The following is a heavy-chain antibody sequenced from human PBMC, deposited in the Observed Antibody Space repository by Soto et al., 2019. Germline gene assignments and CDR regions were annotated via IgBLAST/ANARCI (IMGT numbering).Heavy chain of an antibody. J-gene: IGHJ4*02. CDR3: ARDITMIPFDY. Sequence: GGSLRLSCAASGFTLTSYWMHWVRQAPGKGLVWVSRIGSDGSITSYADSVKGRFTISRGSSKNTLYLQMNSLRAEDTAVYYCARDITMIPFDYWGQGTLVTVSS. CDR2: IGSDGSIT. D-gene: IGHD3-22*01. V-gene: IGHV3-74*01. CDR1: GFTLTSYW.